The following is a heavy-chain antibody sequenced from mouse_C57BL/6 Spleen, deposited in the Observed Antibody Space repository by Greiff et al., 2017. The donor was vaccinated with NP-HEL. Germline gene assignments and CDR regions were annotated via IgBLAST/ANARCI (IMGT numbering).Heavy chain of an antibody. CDR2: IDPENGDT. CDR3: TLLRWFAY. J-gene: IGHJ3*01. CDR1: GFNIKDDY. D-gene: IGHD1-1*01. V-gene: IGHV14-4*01. Sequence: VQLKESGAELVRPGASVKLSCTASGFNIKDDYMHWVKQRPEQGLEWIGWIDPENGDTEYASKFQGKATITADTSSNTAYLQLSSLTSEDTAVYYCTLLRWFAYWGHGTLVTVSA.